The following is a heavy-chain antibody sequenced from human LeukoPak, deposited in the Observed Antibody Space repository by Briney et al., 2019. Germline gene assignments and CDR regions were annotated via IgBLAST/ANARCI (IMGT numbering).Heavy chain of an antibody. CDR2: ISSSSSYI. D-gene: IGHD2-15*01. CDR3: ARVLEGCSGGSCYSVDYGMDV. J-gene: IGHJ6*02. Sequence: GGSLRLSCAASGFTFSSYAMSWVRQAPGKGLEWVSSISSSSSYIYYADSVKGRFTISRDNAKNSLYLQMNSLRAEDTAVYYCARVLEGCSGGSCYSVDYGMDVWGQGTTVTVSS. CDR1: GFTFSSYA. V-gene: IGHV3-21*01.